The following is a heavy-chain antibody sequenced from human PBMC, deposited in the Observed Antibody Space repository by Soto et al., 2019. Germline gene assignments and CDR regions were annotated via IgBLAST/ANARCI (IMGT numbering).Heavy chain of an antibody. CDR1: GFTFSDYY. J-gene: IGHJ4*02. V-gene: IGHV3-11*01. CDR3: ARCDIAAAPVDX. CDR2: ISSSGSTI. D-gene: IGHD6-13*01. Sequence: GGSLRLSCAASGFTFSDYYMSWIRQAPGKGLEWVSYISSSGSTIYYADSVKGRFTISRDNAKNSLYLQMNSMRAEDTAVYYCARCDIAAAPVDXWGQGTLVTVSS.